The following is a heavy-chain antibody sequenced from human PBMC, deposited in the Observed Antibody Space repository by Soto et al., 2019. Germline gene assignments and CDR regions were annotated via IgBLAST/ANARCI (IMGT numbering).Heavy chain of an antibody. CDR3: ARGPDIWGGSWFDP. Sequence: QVQLVESGGGVVQPGRSLRLSCAASGFTFSSYGMHWVRQAPGKGLEWVAVIWYDGSNKYYADSVKGRFTISRDNSKNTLYLQMNSLRAEDTAVYYCARGPDIWGGSWFDPWGQGSLVTVSS. V-gene: IGHV3-33*01. J-gene: IGHJ5*02. CDR2: IWYDGSNK. D-gene: IGHD7-27*01. CDR1: GFTFSSYG.